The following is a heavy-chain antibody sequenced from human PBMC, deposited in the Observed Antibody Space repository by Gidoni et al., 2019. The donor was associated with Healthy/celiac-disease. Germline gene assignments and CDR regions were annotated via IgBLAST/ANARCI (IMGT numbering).Heavy chain of an antibody. Sequence: VQLVQSGAEVKKPGSSVKVSCKAYGGTFSSYAISWVRQAPGQVLEWMGGIVPIFGTATYAQKFQGRVTITADESTSTAYMELSSLRSEDTAVYYCARGQAGWELSAIDYWGQGTLVTVSS. CDR1: GGTFSSYA. CDR2: IVPIFGTA. CDR3: ARGQAGWELSAIDY. J-gene: IGHJ4*02. V-gene: IGHV1-69*01. D-gene: IGHD1-26*01.